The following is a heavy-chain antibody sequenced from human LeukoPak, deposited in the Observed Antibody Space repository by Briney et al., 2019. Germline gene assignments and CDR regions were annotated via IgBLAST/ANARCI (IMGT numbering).Heavy chain of an antibody. J-gene: IGHJ4*02. CDR2: INTDGSST. CDR3: AKGEQQLVLGVY. Sequence: GGSLRLSCAPSGFTLSSYWMHWVRQAPGKGLVWVSHINTDGSSTNYADSVKGRFTISRDNSKNTLYLQMNSLRAEDTAVYFCAKGEQQLVLGVYWGQGTLVTVSS. V-gene: IGHV3-74*01. D-gene: IGHD6-13*01. CDR1: GFTLSSYW.